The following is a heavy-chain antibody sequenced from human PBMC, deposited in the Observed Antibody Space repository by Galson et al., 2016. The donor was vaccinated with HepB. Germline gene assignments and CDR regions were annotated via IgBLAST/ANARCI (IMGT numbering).Heavy chain of an antibody. CDR2: ISANNGNT. D-gene: IGHD3-22*01. CDR1: GYTFTSYG. Sequence: SVKVSCKASGYTFTSYGISWVRQAPGQGLEWMGRISANNGNTNYAQKLQGRVTMTTDTSTSTVYMELRSLRSDAKAVNSGSRTGGYDSSGYYYPDNWFDPWGQGTLVTVAS. J-gene: IGHJ5*02. CDR3: SRTGGYDSSGYYYPDNWFDP. V-gene: IGHV1-18*01.